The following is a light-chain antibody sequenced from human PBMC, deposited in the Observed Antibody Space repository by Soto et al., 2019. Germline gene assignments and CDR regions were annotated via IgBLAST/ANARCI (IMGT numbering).Light chain of an antibody. Sequence: DIQMTQSPSTLSASVGDRVTITCRASQSISTWLAWYQQKPGKAPKLLIYDASTLQSGVPSRFSGSGSGTEFTLTISSLQPDDFATYSCYQYNSYPRTFGQGTKVEIK. CDR2: DAS. CDR3: YQYNSYPRT. V-gene: IGKV1-5*01. CDR1: QSISTW. J-gene: IGKJ1*01.